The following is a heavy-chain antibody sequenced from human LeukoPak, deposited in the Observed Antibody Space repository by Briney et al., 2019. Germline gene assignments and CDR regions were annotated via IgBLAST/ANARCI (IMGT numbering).Heavy chain of an antibody. D-gene: IGHD5-18*01. CDR2: ITSSGSTI. V-gene: IGHV3-48*03. Sequence: GGSLRLSCAASGFTFSSYEMNCVRQAPGKGLEWVSYITSSGSTIYYADSVKGRFTISIDNAKNSRYLPMNSRTANDTPSHYFARDAIQLWFGFDYWGQGTLVTVYS. CDR1: GFTFSSYE. CDR3: ARDAIQLWFGFDY. J-gene: IGHJ4*02.